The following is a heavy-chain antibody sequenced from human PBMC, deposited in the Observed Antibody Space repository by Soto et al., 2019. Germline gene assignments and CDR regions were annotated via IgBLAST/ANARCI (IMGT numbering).Heavy chain of an antibody. CDR1: GFTFSSYG. CDR3: AKGDVDIVATDPFY. Sequence: QVQLVESGGGVVQPGRSLRLSCAASGFTFSSYGMHWVRQAPGKGLEWVAVISYDGSNKYYADSVKGRFTISRDNSKNTLYLQMNSLRAEDTAVYYCAKGDVDIVATDPFYWGQGTMVSVSS. V-gene: IGHV3-30*18. J-gene: IGHJ4*02. D-gene: IGHD5-12*01. CDR2: ISYDGSNK.